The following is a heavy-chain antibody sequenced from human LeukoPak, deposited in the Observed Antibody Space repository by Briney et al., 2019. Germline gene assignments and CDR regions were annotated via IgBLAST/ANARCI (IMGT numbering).Heavy chain of an antibody. V-gene: IGHV3-30*04. CDR3: ARHLFFNYFGSGSYYYPDNWFDP. CDR1: EFTFSSYA. D-gene: IGHD3-10*01. Sequence: GKSLRLSCAASEFTFSSYAMHWVRQSPGKGLEWVAVIAYDGGNKYYADSVKGRFTISRDNSKNTLYLQMNSLSTEDTAVYYCARHLFFNYFGSGSYYYPDNWFDPWGQGTLVTVSS. CDR2: IAYDGGNK. J-gene: IGHJ5*02.